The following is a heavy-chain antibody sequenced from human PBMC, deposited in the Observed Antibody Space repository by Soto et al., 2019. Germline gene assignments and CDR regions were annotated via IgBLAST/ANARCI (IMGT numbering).Heavy chain of an antibody. CDR1: GGSISRYY. CDR3: ARVGYINGMDV. Sequence: QVQLQESGPGLVKPSETLSLTCTVSGGSISRYYWSWIRQPAGKGLEWIGRIYTSGSSNYSPSLKSRVNTSVDTSKNQFSLKLSSVTAADTAVYDCARVGYINGMDVWGQGTTVTVSS. J-gene: IGHJ6*02. D-gene: IGHD6-13*01. V-gene: IGHV4-4*07. CDR2: IYTSGSS.